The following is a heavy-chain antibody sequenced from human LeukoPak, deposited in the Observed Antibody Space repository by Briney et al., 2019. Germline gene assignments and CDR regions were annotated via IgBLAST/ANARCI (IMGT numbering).Heavy chain of an antibody. CDR1: GYTFTGYY. D-gene: IGHD6-19*01. CDR2: INPSGGST. CDR3: ARSLEQWLPRVVWFDP. Sequence: GASVKVSCKASGYTFTGYYMHWVRQAPGQGLEWMGIINPSGGSTSYAQKFQGRVTMTRDTSTSTVYMELSSLRSEDTAVYYCARSLEQWLPRVVWFDPWGQGTLVTVSS. V-gene: IGHV1-46*01. J-gene: IGHJ5*02.